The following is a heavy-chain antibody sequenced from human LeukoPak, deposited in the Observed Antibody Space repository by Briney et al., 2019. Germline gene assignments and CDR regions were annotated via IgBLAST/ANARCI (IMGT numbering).Heavy chain of an antibody. Sequence: GASVEVSCKASGGTFSSYAISWVRQAPGQGLEWMGGIIPIFGTANYAQKFQGRVTITTDESTSTAYMELSSLRSEDTAVYYCGSGYSYGQFDYWGQGTLVTVSS. CDR2: IIPIFGTA. J-gene: IGHJ4*02. CDR1: GGTFSSYA. CDR3: GSGYSYGQFDY. V-gene: IGHV1-69*05. D-gene: IGHD5-18*01.